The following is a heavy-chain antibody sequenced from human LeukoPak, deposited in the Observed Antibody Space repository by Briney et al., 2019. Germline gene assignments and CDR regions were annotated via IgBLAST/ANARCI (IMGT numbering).Heavy chain of an antibody. D-gene: IGHD3-10*01. CDR1: GGTFISYA. J-gene: IGHJ6*02. V-gene: IGHV1-69*13. CDR3: ARRRGRQSGRYGMDV. Sequence: GASVKVSCKASGGTFISYAISWVRQAPGQGLEWMGGIIPVFGTTNYAQKFQGRVTITADESTSTAYMELSSLRSEDTAVYYCARRRGRQSGRYGMDVWGQGTTVTVSS. CDR2: IIPVFGTT.